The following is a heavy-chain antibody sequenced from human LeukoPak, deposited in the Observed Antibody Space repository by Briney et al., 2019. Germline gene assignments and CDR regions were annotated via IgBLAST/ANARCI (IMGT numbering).Heavy chain of an antibody. CDR2: ISSSTSTI. Sequence: GGSLRLSCAASGFTFSSYTMNWVRQAPGKRLEWVSSISSSTSTIHYADSVKGRFTIFRDNAKNSLYLQMNSLRAEDTAVYFCARDEARVAGTYLVYWGQGTLVTVSS. CDR1: GFTFSSYT. D-gene: IGHD6-19*01. J-gene: IGHJ4*02. V-gene: IGHV3-48*01. CDR3: ARDEARVAGTYLVY.